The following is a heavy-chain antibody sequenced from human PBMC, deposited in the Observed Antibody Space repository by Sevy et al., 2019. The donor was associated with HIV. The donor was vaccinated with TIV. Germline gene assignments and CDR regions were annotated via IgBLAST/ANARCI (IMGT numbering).Heavy chain of an antibody. CDR1: GFTFSSYS. CDR3: ASHYGGTSSDALDI. V-gene: IGHV3-48*02. Sequence: GGSLRLSCAASGFTFSSYSMNWVRQAPGKGLEWVSYISSSSSTIYYADSVKGRFTISRDNAKNSLYLQMNSLRDEDPVVYYCASHYGGTSSDALDIWGQGTMVTVSS. J-gene: IGHJ3*02. CDR2: ISSSSSTI. D-gene: IGHD4-17*01.